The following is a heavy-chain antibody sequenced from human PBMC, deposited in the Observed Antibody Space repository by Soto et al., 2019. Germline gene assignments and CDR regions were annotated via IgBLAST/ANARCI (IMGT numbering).Heavy chain of an antibody. V-gene: IGHV3-21*01. CDR3: ARVGGYTYYYDSSGSKFDY. CDR1: GFTFSGYS. Sequence: GGSLRLSCAASGFTFSGYSMNWVRQAPGKGLEWVSSISSSSSYIYYADSVKGRFTISRDNAKNSLYLQMNSLRAEDTAVYYCARVGGYTYYYDSSGSKFDYWGQGTQVTVSS. CDR2: ISSSSSYI. J-gene: IGHJ4*02. D-gene: IGHD3-22*01.